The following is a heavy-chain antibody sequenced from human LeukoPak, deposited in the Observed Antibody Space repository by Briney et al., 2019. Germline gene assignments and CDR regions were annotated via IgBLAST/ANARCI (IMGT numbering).Heavy chain of an antibody. Sequence: PGGSLRLSCAASGFAFISYSKNCVRQAPGKGLEWVSSTSSSSDYIYYADSMKGRFSTSRDNAKNSLYLHMNSLRVEDTAVYYCARGHSGSYQRTDAFDIWGQGTMVTVSS. J-gene: IGHJ3*02. CDR2: TSSSSDYI. CDR1: GFAFISYS. D-gene: IGHD1-26*01. CDR3: ARGHSGSYQRTDAFDI. V-gene: IGHV3-21*01.